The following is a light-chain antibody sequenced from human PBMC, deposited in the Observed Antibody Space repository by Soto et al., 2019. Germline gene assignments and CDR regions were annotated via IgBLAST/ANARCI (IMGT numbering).Light chain of an antibody. J-gene: IGLJ1*01. Sequence: QSVLAQPASVSGSPGQSITISCTGTSSDVGGYNYVSWYQQHPGKAPKLMIYDVSNRPSGVSNRFSGSKSGKTASLTFSGLRVEDEAVYYCSSYTSSSTSPYVFETGPRVTV. CDR1: SSDVGGYNY. CDR3: SSYTSSSTSPYV. V-gene: IGLV2-14*01. CDR2: DVS.